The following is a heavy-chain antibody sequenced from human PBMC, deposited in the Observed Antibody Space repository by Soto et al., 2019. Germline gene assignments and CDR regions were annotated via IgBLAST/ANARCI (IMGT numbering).Heavy chain of an antibody. Sequence: QVQLVQSGAEMKRPGASVKVSCKASGYTFSKYDVSWVRQAPGQGLEWLGLISPNSGRASYSEKFQGRVTMSTDTLTTTAYLELRSLRSDDTAVYYCVRQYFDFWTDYPDFDYWGQGTLVTVSS. CDR2: ISPNSGRA. CDR1: GYTFSKYD. V-gene: IGHV1-18*04. J-gene: IGHJ4*02. D-gene: IGHD3-3*01. CDR3: VRQYFDFWTDYPDFDY.